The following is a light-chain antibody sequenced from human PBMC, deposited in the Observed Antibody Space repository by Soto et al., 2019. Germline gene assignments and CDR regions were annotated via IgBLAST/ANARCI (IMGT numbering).Light chain of an antibody. J-gene: IGLJ1*01. Sequence: QSALTQPRSVSGSPGQSVTISCTGTSSDVGAYNYVSWYQQHPAKAPNLMINDVSKRPSGVPDRFSGSKSGNTASLTISGLQAEDEGDYYCCSYTNSAYVFGTGTKLTVL. CDR1: SSDVGAYNY. CDR2: DVS. V-gene: IGLV2-11*01. CDR3: CSYTNSAYV.